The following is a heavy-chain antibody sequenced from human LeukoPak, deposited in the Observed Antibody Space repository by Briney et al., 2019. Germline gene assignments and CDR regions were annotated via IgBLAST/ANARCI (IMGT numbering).Heavy chain of an antibody. Sequence: SETLSLTCAVYGGSFSGYYWSWIRQPPGKGLEWIGEINHSGSTNYNPSLKSRVTISVDTSKNQFSLKLGSVTAADTAVYYCAREGLRWGSGAFDIWGQGTMVTVSS. CDR1: GGSFSGYY. J-gene: IGHJ3*02. V-gene: IGHV4-34*01. CDR2: INHSGST. D-gene: IGHD4-23*01. CDR3: AREGLRWGSGAFDI.